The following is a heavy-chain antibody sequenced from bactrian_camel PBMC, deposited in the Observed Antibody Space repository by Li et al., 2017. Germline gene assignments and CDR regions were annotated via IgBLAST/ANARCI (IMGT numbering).Heavy chain of an antibody. CDR1: GVIWSMYA. CDR3: AMAHGGGWAILDILQYIY. Sequence: HVQLVESGGGTAQAGGSLRLSCTASGVIWSMYAVGWFRQVPEGEREGVAAIHTAGSSTYYGDAVKGRFTISHDNAKNTLYLQMDSLKPEDTAKYYCAMAHGGGWAILDILQYIYWGQGTQVTVS. V-gene: IGHV3S54*01. D-gene: IGHD7*01. CDR2: IHTAGSST. J-gene: IGHJ4*01.